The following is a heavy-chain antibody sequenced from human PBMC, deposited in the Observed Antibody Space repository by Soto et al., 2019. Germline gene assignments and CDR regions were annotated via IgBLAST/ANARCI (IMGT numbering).Heavy chain of an antibody. V-gene: IGHV3-23*01. D-gene: IGHD2-15*01. J-gene: IGHJ3*02. CDR1: GFTFSSYA. Sequence: PGGSLRLSCAASGFTFSSYAMSWFRQAPGKGLEWVSAISGSGGSTYYADSVKGRFTISRDNSKNTLYLQMNSLRAEDTAVYYCAKAFCSGGSCYSDNAFDIWGQGTMVTVSS. CDR3: AKAFCSGGSCYSDNAFDI. CDR2: ISGSGGST.